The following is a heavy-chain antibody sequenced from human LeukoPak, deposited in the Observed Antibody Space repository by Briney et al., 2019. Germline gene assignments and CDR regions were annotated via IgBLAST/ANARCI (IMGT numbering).Heavy chain of an antibody. V-gene: IGHV4-34*01. CDR3: ARLHDSSPYYFDY. Sequence: PSETLSLTCAVYGGSFSDNFWSWIRQSPGKGLEWIGEINHRGSTTYNPSLMSRVTISVDTSKNQFSLRLSSVTAADTAVYYCARLHDSSPYYFDYWGQGTLVTVSS. CDR1: GGSFSDNF. D-gene: IGHD2-21*02. CDR2: INHRGST. J-gene: IGHJ4*02.